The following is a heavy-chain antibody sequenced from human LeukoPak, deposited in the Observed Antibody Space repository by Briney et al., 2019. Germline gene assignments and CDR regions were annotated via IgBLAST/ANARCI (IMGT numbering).Heavy chain of an antibody. CDR2: IRYDANIE. Sequence: GGTLRLSCAASVFTFNKYGMFWVRQAPGKGLESVAFIRYDANIEYYADSVKGRFTISRDNSKNTLFLQMNSLRAVDTAVYYCAKGGSSSWDSFDYWGQGTLVTVSS. V-gene: IGHV3-30*02. CDR3: AKGGSSSWDSFDY. CDR1: VFTFNKYG. D-gene: IGHD6-13*01. J-gene: IGHJ4*02.